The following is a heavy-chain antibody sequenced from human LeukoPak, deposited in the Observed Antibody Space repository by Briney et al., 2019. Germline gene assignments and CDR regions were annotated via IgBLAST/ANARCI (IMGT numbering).Heavy chain of an antibody. J-gene: IGHJ4*02. V-gene: IGHV3-30*04. CDR2: ISYDGSNK. Sequence: GGSLRLSCAASGFTFSSYAMHWVRQAPGKGLEWVAVISYDGSNKYYADSVKGRFTISRDNSKNTLYLQMNSLRAKDTAVYYCARAFLAVAAPFDYWGQGTLVTVSS. CDR3: ARAFLAVAAPFDY. CDR1: GFTFSSYA. D-gene: IGHD6-19*01.